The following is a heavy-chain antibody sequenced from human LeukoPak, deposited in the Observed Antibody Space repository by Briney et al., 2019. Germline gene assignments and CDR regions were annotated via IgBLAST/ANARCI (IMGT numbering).Heavy chain of an antibody. CDR1: GGSISSYY. CDR3: ARATGYYDSSGYPPPFDY. J-gene: IGHJ4*02. V-gene: IGHV4-59*01. D-gene: IGHD3-22*01. Sequence: PSETLSLTCTVSGGSISSYYWSWIRQPPGKGLEWIGYIYYSGSTNYNPSLKSRVTISVDTSKNQFSLKLSSVTAADTAVYYCARATGYYDSSGYPPPFDYWGQGTLVTVSS. CDR2: IYYSGST.